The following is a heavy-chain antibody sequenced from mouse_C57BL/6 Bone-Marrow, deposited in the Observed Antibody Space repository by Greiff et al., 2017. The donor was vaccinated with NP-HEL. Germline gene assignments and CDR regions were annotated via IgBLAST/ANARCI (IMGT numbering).Heavy chain of an antibody. CDR3: ARRDSY. CDR2: IYPRSGNT. J-gene: IGHJ2*01. CDR1: GYTFTSYG. V-gene: IGHV1-81*01. Sequence: GQRKQDGAELARPGASVKLSCKASGYTFTSYGISWVKQRTGQGLEWIGEIYPRSGNTYYNEKFKGKATLTADKSSSTAYMELRSLTSEDSAVYFCARRDSYWGQGTTLTVSS.